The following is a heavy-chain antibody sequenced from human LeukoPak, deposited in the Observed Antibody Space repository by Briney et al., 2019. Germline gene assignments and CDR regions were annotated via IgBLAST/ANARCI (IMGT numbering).Heavy chain of an antibody. J-gene: IGHJ4*02. CDR1: GGSISSYN. Sequence: SETLSLTCTVSGGSISSYNWNWIRQPPGKGLEWIGYIYYSGNTNYNPSLKSPVTISVDTSKRQFSLKLSSVTAADTAVYYCAGDTYGNDYWGQGTLVTVSS. CDR2: IYYSGNT. CDR3: AGDTYGNDY. V-gene: IGHV4-59*01. D-gene: IGHD3-10*01.